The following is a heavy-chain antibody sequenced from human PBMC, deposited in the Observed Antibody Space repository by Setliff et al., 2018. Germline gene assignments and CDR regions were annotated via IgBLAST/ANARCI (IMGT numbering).Heavy chain of an antibody. J-gene: IGHJ3*02. CDR2: INPSSGAT. V-gene: IGHV1-2*06. CDR3: ARDGGGDSDAFDI. CDR1: GYTFTGYY. Sequence: ASVKVSCKASGYTFTGYYMYWVRQAPGQGLEWMGRINPSSGATIYAQKFQGRVTTTSDTSISTAYMELGRLRSDDTAVYFCARDGGGDSDAFDIWGQGTMVTVS. D-gene: IGHD3-16*01.